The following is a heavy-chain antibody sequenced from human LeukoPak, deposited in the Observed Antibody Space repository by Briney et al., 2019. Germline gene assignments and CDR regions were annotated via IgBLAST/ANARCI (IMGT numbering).Heavy chain of an antibody. J-gene: IGHJ4*02. D-gene: IGHD3-22*01. Sequence: GGSLRLSCAASRSTFSSYAMSWVRQAPGKGRVWVSAISGSGGSTYYADSVKGLFTISRDNSKDTLYLQMNSLKAGHTAVYSSAIEYYYDSSSYYFDYWGQGTLVTVSS. CDR1: RSTFSSYA. V-gene: IGHV3-23*01. CDR3: AIEYYYDSSSYYFDY. CDR2: ISGSGGST.